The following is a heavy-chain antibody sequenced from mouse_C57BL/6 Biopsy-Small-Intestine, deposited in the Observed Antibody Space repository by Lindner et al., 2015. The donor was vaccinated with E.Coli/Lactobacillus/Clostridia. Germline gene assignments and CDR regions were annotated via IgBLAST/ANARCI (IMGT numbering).Heavy chain of an antibody. CDR2: INPTSTYT. D-gene: IGHD2-4*01. CDR3: ARRWYDYDVDY. V-gene: IGHV1-4*01. J-gene: IGHJ2*01. CDR1: GYTFIYYT. Sequence: VQLQESGAELARPGASVKMSCKASGYTFIYYTIHWIKQRPGQGLEWIGSINPTSTYTKYNQKFKDKATLTADKSSSTAYMELRSLTSEDSAVYFCARRWYDYDVDYWGQGTTLTVSS.